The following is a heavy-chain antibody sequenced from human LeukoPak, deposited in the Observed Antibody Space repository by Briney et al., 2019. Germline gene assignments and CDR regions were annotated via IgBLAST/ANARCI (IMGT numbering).Heavy chain of an antibody. Sequence: WESLEISCKGSGYSFTSYWIGWVRQMPGKGLEWMGIIYPGDSDTRYSPSFQGQVTISADKSISTAYLQWSSLKASDTAMYYCARQGSQGPIVVVTAIDYWGQGTLVTVSS. D-gene: IGHD2-21*02. CDR3: ARQGSQGPIVVVTAIDY. CDR2: IYPGDSDT. CDR1: GYSFTSYW. J-gene: IGHJ4*02. V-gene: IGHV5-51*01.